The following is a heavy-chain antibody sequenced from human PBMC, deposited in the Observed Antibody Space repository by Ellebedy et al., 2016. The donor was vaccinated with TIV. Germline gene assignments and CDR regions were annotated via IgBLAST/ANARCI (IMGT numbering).Heavy chain of an antibody. CDR1: GFTFSSYS. CDR3: ARGGLGKHYYYGMDV. J-gene: IGHJ6*02. Sequence: GESLKISXAASGFTFSSYSMNWVRQAPGKGLEWVSYISSSGSTIYYADSVKGRFTISRHNSKNTLYLQMNSLRAEDTAVYYCARGGLGKHYYYGMDVWGQGTTVTVSS. V-gene: IGHV3-48*01. CDR2: ISSSGSTI.